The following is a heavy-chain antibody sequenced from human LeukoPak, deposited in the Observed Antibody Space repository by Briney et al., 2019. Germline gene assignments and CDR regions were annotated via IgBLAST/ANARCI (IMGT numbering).Heavy chain of an antibody. V-gene: IGHV1-69*06. CDR2: IIPIFGTA. CDR3: ARGSAPYYYDSSGYYYDY. CDR1: GGTFTSYA. J-gene: IGHJ4*02. D-gene: IGHD3-22*01. Sequence: GASVKVSCKASGGTFTSYAISWVRQAPAQGLEWMGGIIPIFGTANYAQKFQGRVTITADKSTSTAYMELSSLRSEDTAVYYCARGSAPYYYDSSGYYYDYWGQGTLVTVSS.